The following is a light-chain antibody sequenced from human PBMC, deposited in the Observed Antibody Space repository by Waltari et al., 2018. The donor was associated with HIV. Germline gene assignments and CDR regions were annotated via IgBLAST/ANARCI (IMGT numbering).Light chain of an antibody. V-gene: IGKV1-27*01. Sequence: DIQVTQSPSSLSASVGDRVTITCLASQAIDNHLAWYQQKPGNVPKVLIYGASTLQSGVPSRFSGSGSGTDFTLTISNLQPEDIATYYCQKYDTAPITFGQGTRLEIK. CDR3: QKYDTAPIT. J-gene: IGKJ5*01. CDR1: QAIDNH. CDR2: GAS.